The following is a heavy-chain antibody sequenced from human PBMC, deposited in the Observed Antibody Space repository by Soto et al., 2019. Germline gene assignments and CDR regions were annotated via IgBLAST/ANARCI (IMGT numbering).Heavy chain of an antibody. CDR2: ISGSGGST. CDR1: GFPFSSYA. CDR3: AKDLRPRDTAMVLDAFDI. V-gene: IGHV3-23*01. Sequence: GGSLRVSCAAAGFPFSSYARSWVRQAPGKGLEWVSAISGSGGSTYYADSVKGRFTISRDNSKNTLYLQMNSLRAEDTAVYYCAKDLRPRDTAMVLDAFDIWGQGTMVTVSS. D-gene: IGHD5-18*01. J-gene: IGHJ3*02.